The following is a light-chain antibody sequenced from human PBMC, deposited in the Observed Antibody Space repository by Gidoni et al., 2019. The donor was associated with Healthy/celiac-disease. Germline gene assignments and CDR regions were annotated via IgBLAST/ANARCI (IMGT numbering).Light chain of an antibody. V-gene: IGLV2-14*01. CDR1: SSDVGGYNY. CDR3: SSYTSSSTLV. Sequence: QSALTQPAPVSGSPGQSITISCTGTSSDVGGYNYVSWYKQHTGKAPKLMIYEVSNRPSGVSNRFSGSTSGNTASLTISGLQAEDEADYYCSSYTSSSTLVFGGGTKLTVL. CDR2: EVS. J-gene: IGLJ2*01.